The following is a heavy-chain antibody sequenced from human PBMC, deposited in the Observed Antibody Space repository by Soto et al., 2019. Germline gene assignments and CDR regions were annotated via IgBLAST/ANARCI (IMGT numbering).Heavy chain of an antibody. CDR1: GFTYIRYS. J-gene: IGHJ4*02. CDR3: ARESEDLTSNFDY. V-gene: IGHV3-21*01. Sequence: GSLRLSCAAPGFTYIRYSTNWVRQSPGKGLAWVSSISRTTHSLYYADYIKGRFTVSRDNATNSVYLEMNSLSAEDTAVYYCARESEDLTSNFDYWGQGTLVTVSS. CDR2: ISRTTHSL.